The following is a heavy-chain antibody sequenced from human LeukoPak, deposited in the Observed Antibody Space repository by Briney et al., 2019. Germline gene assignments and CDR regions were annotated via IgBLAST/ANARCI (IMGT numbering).Heavy chain of an antibody. D-gene: IGHD3-22*01. CDR2: ISAYNCHT. Sequence: GASVKVSCQSSVYTFTSYGIICVRQPPGQALEWMGWISAYNCHTHYAQKLQGRFTKTTHTSTSTPYRALRRLRYDDTDVYYCARDNYYDSSGYYRNYYYYYYMNVWGKGSTVSISS. J-gene: IGHJ6*03. CDR1: VYTFTSYG. CDR3: ARDNYYDSSGYYRNYYYYYYMNV. V-gene: IGHV1-18*01.